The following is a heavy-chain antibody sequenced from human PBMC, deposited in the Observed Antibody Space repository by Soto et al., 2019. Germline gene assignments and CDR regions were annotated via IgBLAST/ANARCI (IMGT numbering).Heavy chain of an antibody. CDR2: SIPIVGTA. D-gene: IGHD3-22*01. V-gene: IGHV1-69*01. J-gene: IGHJ6*02. CDR1: GGTFSSYA. Sequence: QVQLVQSGAEVKKPGSSVKVSCKASGGTFSSYAISWVRQAPGQGLEWMGGSIPIVGTANYAQKFQGRVTITADESTSTAYMELSSLRSEDTAVYYCARRTRYYYDSSGYYSGGYYYYYGMDVWGQGTTVTVSS. CDR3: ARRTRYYYDSSGYYSGGYYYYYGMDV.